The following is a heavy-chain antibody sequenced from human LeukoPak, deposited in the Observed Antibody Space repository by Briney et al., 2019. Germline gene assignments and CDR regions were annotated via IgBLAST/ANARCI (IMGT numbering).Heavy chain of an antibody. CDR2: ISGSGGST. CDR1: GFTFSSYA. D-gene: IGHD3-10*01. CDR3: AKDSSGITMVRGVFSDY. Sequence: GGSLRLSCAASGFTFSSYAMSWVRQAPGKGLEWVSAISGSGGSTYYADSVKGRFTISRDNSKNTRYLQMNSLRAEDTAVYYRAKDSSGITMVRGVFSDYWGQGTLVTVSS. V-gene: IGHV3-23*01. J-gene: IGHJ4*02.